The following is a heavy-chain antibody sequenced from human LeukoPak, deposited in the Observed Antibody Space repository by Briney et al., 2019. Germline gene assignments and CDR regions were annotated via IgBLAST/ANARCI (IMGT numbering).Heavy chain of an antibody. J-gene: IGHJ4*02. CDR1: RGSISSYY. CDR2: IDYSGST. Sequence: PSEALSLTCTHPRGSISSYYGSWIRQPPGKGRERIVYIDYSGSTNYNPSLKSRVTISVDTSKNQFSLKLSSVTAADTAVYYCARRRYTSGQVDSWGQGTLVTVSS. D-gene: IGHD6-19*01. V-gene: IGHV4-59*08. CDR3: ARRRYTSGQVDS.